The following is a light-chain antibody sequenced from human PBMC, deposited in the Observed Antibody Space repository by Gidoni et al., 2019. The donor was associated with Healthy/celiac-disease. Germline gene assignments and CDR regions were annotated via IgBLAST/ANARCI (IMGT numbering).Light chain of an antibody. J-gene: IGLJ2*01. CDR3: SSDTSSSTLV. CDR1: SSDVGGYNY. CDR2: EVS. Sequence: QSALTQPASVSGSPGQSITISCTGTSSDVGGYNYVAWYPQHPGKAPKLMIYEVSNRPSGVSNSLSGSKSGNRASLTISGLQAEDEADYYCSSDTSSSTLVVGGGTKLTGL. V-gene: IGLV2-14*01.